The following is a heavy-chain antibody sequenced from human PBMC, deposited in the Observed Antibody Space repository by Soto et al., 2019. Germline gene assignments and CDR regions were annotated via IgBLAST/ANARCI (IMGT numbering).Heavy chain of an antibody. CDR1: GFTVSSYN. D-gene: IGHD1-26*01. CDR2: TYSGGTT. J-gene: IGHJ6*02. V-gene: IGHV3-53*02. Sequence: EVHLVESGGGLMQPGGSLRLSCAASGFTVSSYNMIWVRQAPVKGLEWVSVTYSGGTTQYVDSVKGRFTVSRDNSKNTLYLQMSSLRDDDTAVYYCARKLSGAVQGWAYGMDVWGRGTTVTVSS. CDR3: ARKLSGAVQGWAYGMDV.